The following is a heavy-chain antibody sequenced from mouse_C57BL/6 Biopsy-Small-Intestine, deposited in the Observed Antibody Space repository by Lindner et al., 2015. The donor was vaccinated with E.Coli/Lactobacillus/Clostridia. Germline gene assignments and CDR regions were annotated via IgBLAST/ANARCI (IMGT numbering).Heavy chain of an antibody. CDR3: ARDYHRCSGGTCSDY. D-gene: IGHD1-1*02. CDR2: INPSGGTT. J-gene: IGHJ4*01. V-gene: IGHV1-84*02. Sequence: SVKVSCKASGYTFTAYQMYWVRQAPGQGLEWMGIINPSGGTTRYAQKFQGRVTMTRDTSTSTVYMELSSLKTEDTAVYFCARDYHRCSGGTCSDYWGQGTLVTVSS. CDR1: GYTFTAYQ.